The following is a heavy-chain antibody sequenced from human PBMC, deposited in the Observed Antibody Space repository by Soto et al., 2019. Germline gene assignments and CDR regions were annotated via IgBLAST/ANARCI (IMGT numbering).Heavy chain of an antibody. J-gene: IGHJ4*02. D-gene: IGHD6-19*01. CDR3: ARDSSKGQWLSPMAKLKGDFDY. V-gene: IGHV4-30-4*01. CDR2: IYYSGST. Sequence: PAETLSLTCTVSGGSISSGDYYWSWIRQPPGKGLEWTGYIYYSGSTYYNPSLKSRVTISVDTSKNQFSLKLSYVTAADTAVYYCARDSSKGQWLSPMAKLKGDFDYWGQGTLVTVSS. CDR1: GGSISSGDYY.